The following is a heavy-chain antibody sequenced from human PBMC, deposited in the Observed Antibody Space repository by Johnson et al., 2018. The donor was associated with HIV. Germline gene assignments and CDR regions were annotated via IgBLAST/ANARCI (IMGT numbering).Heavy chain of an antibody. Sequence: QVQLVESGGGVVQPGRSLRLSCAASGFTFSSYAIHWVRQAPGKGLEWVAVISYDGSNKYYTDSVKGRFTISSDNSKNTLYLQMNSLRAEDTAVYYCAREAATTFWGWDAFDIWGQGTMVTVSS. CDR1: GFTFSSYA. V-gene: IGHV3-30-3*01. CDR2: ISYDGSNK. D-gene: IGHD3-10*02. J-gene: IGHJ3*02. CDR3: AREAATTFWGWDAFDI.